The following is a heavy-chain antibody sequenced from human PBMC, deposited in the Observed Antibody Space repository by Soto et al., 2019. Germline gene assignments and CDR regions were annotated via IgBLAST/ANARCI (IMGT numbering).Heavy chain of an antibody. D-gene: IGHD5-18*01. CDR1: GGTFSSYA. Sequence: AASVKVSCKASGGTFSSYAISWVRQAPGQGLEWMGGIIPIFGTANYAQKFQGRVTITADESTSTAYMELSSLRSEDTAVYYCARTRDTAMVYFDYWGQGTLVTVSS. CDR3: ARTRDTAMVYFDY. V-gene: IGHV1-69*13. J-gene: IGHJ4*02. CDR2: IIPIFGTA.